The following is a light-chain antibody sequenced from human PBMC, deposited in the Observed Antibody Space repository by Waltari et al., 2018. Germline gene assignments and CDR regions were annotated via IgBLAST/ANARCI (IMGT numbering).Light chain of an antibody. Sequence: QSALTQPASVSGSPGQSITISCSGTDSDVGAYYFVSCYQQHPGKAPHLIIYEVSNRPSGISNRFSASKSGNTASLTISGLQAEDEADYYCSSYTTSSAPGVFGTGTRVTVL. J-gene: IGLJ1*01. CDR3: SSYTTSSAPGV. CDR2: EVS. V-gene: IGLV2-14*01. CDR1: DSDVGAYYF.